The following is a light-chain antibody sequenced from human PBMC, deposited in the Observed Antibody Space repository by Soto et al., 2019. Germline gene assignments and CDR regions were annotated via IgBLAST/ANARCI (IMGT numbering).Light chain of an antibody. CDR3: RQYGSSPFT. CDR1: QSVASSF. CDR2: TAS. V-gene: IGKV3-20*01. Sequence: EIVLTQSPGTLSLSPGERATLSCRASQSVASSFIAWFQQKPGQPPRLLIYTASSRAPGIPDRFSGSGSGTDFTLTISRLEPEDFAVYYCRQYGSSPFTFGPGTKVDIK. J-gene: IGKJ3*01.